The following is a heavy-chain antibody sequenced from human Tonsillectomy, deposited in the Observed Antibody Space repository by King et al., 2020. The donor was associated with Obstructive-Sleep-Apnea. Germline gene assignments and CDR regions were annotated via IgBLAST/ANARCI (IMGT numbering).Heavy chain of an antibody. V-gene: IGHV4-39*07. CDR3: ARDRSGYGGFDY. D-gene: IGHD3-22*01. CDR1: GGSISSSSYY. Sequence: QLQESGPGLVKPSETLSLTCTVSGGSISSSSYYWGWIRQPPGKGLEWIGNIYYSGSTYYNPSLQSRVTISVDTSKNQFSLKLSSVTAADTAVYYCARDRSGYGGFDYWGQGTLVTVSA. CDR2: IYYSGST. J-gene: IGHJ4*02.